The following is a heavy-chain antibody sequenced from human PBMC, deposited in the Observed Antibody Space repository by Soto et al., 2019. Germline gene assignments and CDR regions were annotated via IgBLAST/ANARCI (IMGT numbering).Heavy chain of an antibody. CDR3: ARGHYYALGTYFPVNYMDV. J-gene: IGHJ6*03. CDR1: GFPFSHYW. Sequence: EVQLVESGGGLVQPGGSLRLSCSASGFPFSHYWMTWVRQAPGKGLEWVANIKQDGSEEYYVDSMKGRFTISRDNAKNSLYLQLNSLRAEDTAVYYCARGHYYALGTYFPVNYMDVWGKGTTVTVSS. CDR2: IKQDGSEE. V-gene: IGHV3-7*01. D-gene: IGHD3-10*01.